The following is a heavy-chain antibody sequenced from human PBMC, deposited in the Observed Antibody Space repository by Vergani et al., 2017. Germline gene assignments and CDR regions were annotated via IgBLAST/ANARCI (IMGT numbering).Heavy chain of an antibody. Sequence: EVQLVQSGAEVKKPGESLKLSCKGSGYSFTSYWIGWVPQMPGKGLEWMGIIYPGDSDTRYSPSFQGQVTISADKSISTAYLQWSSLKASDTAMYYCARHGASSSGPAEFDYWGQGTLVTVSS. CDR3: ARHGASSSGPAEFDY. CDR2: IYPGDSDT. CDR1: GYSFTSYW. D-gene: IGHD6-19*01. J-gene: IGHJ4*02. V-gene: IGHV5-51*01.